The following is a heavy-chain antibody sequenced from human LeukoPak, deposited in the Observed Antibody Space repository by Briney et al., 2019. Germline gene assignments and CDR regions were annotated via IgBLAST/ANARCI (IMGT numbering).Heavy chain of an antibody. CDR1: GYTLTELS. J-gene: IGHJ4*02. CDR2: FDPEDGET. V-gene: IGHV1-24*01. Sequence: ASVKVSCKVSGYTLTELSIHWVRQAPGKGLEWMGGFDPEDGETIYAQKFQGRVTMTEDTSTDTAYMELSSLRSEDTAVYYCAILPPLGYCSSTSCYAVDYWGQGTLVTVSS. D-gene: IGHD2-2*01. CDR3: AILPPLGYCSSTSCYAVDY.